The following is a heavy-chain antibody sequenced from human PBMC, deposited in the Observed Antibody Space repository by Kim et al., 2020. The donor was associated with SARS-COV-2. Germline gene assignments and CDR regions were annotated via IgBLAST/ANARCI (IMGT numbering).Heavy chain of an antibody. V-gene: IGHV4-59*01. J-gene: IGHJ5*02. Sequence: NYTPTRTSHVTISVDSSKNQLSLELSSVPAADTAVYYCARARFSLNWFDPWGQGTLVTVSS. D-gene: IGHD3-3*01. CDR3: ARARFSLNWFDP.